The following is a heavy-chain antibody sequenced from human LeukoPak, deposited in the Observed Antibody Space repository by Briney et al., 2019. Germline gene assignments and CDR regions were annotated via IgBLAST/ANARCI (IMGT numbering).Heavy chain of an antibody. J-gene: IGHJ4*02. CDR3: AQTTGWPGFDF. CDR1: GASTSSRY. D-gene: IGHD6-19*01. V-gene: IGHV4-59*08. Sequence: SETLSLTCSASGASTSSRYWSWIRQSPGRTLEWIGHIYNGRNTKYNPSLTSRVTISVDTSKDQFSLRMTSVTAADTAIYYCAQTTGWPGFDFWGPGALVTVSS. CDR2: IYNGRNT.